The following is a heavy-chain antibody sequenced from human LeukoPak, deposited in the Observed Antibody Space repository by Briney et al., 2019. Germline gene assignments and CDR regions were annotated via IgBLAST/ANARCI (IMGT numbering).Heavy chain of an antibody. Sequence: VRSLRLSCAVSGFTFSSYGMHWVRQAPGKGLEWVAVIWYDGSNKYYADSVKGRFTISRDSSKNTLDLQMNSLRAEDTAVYYCVRVGYTNYGIDYWGQGNLVTVSS. V-gene: IGHV3-33*01. CDR1: GFTFSSYG. D-gene: IGHD4-11*01. J-gene: IGHJ4*02. CDR2: IWYDGSNK. CDR3: VRVGYTNYGIDY.